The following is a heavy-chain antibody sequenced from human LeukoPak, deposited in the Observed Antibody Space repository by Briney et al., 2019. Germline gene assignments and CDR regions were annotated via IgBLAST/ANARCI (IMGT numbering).Heavy chain of an antibody. V-gene: IGHV3-9*01. J-gene: IGHJ2*01. D-gene: IGHD3-10*01. CDR2: ISWNSGSI. Sequence: GRSLRLSCAASGFTFDDYAMHWVRQAPGKGLEWVSGISWNSGSIGYADSVKGRFTISRDNAKNSLYLQMNSLRAEDTALYYCAKDHYYGSGSQYWYFDLWGRGTLVTVSS. CDR1: GFTFDDYA. CDR3: AKDHYYGSGSQYWYFDL.